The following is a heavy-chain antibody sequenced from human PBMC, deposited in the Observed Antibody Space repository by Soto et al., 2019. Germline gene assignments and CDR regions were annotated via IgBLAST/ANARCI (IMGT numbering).Heavy chain of an antibody. CDR2: MNPKSGGA. V-gene: IGHV1-2*02. Sequence: GASVKVSCRTSGYTFTDYYTHWVRQAPGQGLEWMGWMNPKSGGAYFAQKFQGRVTLTRDTSIGTAYIEVNSLTSDEKAVYFCTRENIENSDRLYDACDIGGQGTSVTV. CDR3: TRENIENSDRLYDACDI. D-gene: IGHD2-15*01. J-gene: IGHJ3*02. CDR1: GYTFTDYY.